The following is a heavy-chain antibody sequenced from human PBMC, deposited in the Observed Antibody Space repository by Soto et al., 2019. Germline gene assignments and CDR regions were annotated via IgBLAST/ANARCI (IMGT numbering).Heavy chain of an antibody. CDR3: TRVPVVAATPLGWFDP. D-gene: IGHD2-15*01. CDR2: IRSKAYGGTT. V-gene: IGHV3-49*03. Sequence: PGGSLRLSCTASGFTFCGYAMSWFRQGPGKGLEWVGFIRSKAYGGTTEYAASVKGRFTISRDDSKSIAYLQMNSLKTEDTAVYYCTRVPVVAATPLGWFDPWGQGTLVTVSS. J-gene: IGHJ5*02. CDR1: GFTFCGYA.